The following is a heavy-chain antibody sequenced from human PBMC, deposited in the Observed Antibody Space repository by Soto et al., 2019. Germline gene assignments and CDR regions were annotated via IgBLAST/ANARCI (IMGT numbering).Heavy chain of an antibody. Sequence: LRLSCAASGFTFSNAWMIWVRQAPGKGLEWVGRIKRKSDGGTTDYAAPVKGRFTISRDDSANTLYLQMNSLKIEDTAVYFCAVNDYLDYWGQGALVTVSS. CDR1: GFTFSNAW. CDR2: IKRKSDGGTT. J-gene: IGHJ4*02. V-gene: IGHV3-15*01. CDR3: AVNDYLDY.